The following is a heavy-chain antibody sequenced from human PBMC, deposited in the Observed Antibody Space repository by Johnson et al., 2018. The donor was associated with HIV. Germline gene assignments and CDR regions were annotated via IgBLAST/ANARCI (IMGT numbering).Heavy chain of an antibody. J-gene: IGHJ3*02. CDR2: IYSDDST. CDR3: ARDPGYNYDSSASQGAFDI. V-gene: IGHV3-53*01. D-gene: IGHD3-22*01. Sequence: IYSDDSTYYADSVNGRFTISRDNSKNTLFLQMNRLRVEDTAVYYCARDPGYNYDSSASQGAFDIWGQGTMVTVSS.